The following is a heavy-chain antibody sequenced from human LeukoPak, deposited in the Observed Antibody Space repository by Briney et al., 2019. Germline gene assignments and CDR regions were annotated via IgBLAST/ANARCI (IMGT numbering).Heavy chain of an antibody. CDR1: GAPLMATFYS. J-gene: IGHJ4*02. Sequence: PSETLSLTCTVSGAPLMATFYSWGWIRQSPGKGLEWIGSIHPSGMLYNNPSLESRVTMSRDTSKNQFSLNLNSVTAADTAVYFCSRGLDSRKLGYWGQGILVTVSS. CDR2: IHPSGML. CDR3: SRGLDSRKLGY. D-gene: IGHD3-22*01. V-gene: IGHV4-39*07.